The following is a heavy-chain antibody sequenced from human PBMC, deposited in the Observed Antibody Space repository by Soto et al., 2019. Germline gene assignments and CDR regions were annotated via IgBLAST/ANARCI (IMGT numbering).Heavy chain of an antibody. CDR2: IYYSGST. D-gene: IGHD3-22*01. J-gene: IGHJ6*02. CDR1: GGSISSSSYY. CDR3: ARRLYYDSSGFEGGGMDV. Sequence: QLQLQESGPGLVKPSETLSLTCTVSGGSISSSSYYWGWIRQPPGKGLEWIGSIYYSGSTYYIPSLKSRVTISVDTSTDQFSLKLSSVTAADTAVYYCARRLYYDSSGFEGGGMDVWGQGTTVTVSS. V-gene: IGHV4-39*01.